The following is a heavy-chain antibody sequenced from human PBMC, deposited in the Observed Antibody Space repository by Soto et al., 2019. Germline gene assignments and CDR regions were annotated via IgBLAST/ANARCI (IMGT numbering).Heavy chain of an antibody. Sequence: GGSLRLSCAASGFTFSSYSMNWVRQAPGKGLEWVSSISSSSYIYYADSVKGRFTISRDNAKNSLYLQMNSLRAEDTAVYYCARAIFGVVTDAFDIWGQGTMVTVSS. CDR2: ISSSSYI. CDR1: GFTFSSYS. D-gene: IGHD3-3*01. V-gene: IGHV3-21*01. J-gene: IGHJ3*02. CDR3: ARAIFGVVTDAFDI.